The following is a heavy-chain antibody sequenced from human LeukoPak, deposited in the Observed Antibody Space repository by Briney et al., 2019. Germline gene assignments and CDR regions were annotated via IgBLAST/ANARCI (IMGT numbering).Heavy chain of an antibody. CDR3: ARVGHAHISNSGYESYFDY. CDR2: IFYSGST. D-gene: IGHD5-12*01. CDR1: GGSISRSSYY. J-gene: IGHJ4*02. Sequence: PSETLSLTCTVSGGSISRSSYYWGWIRQPPGKGLEWIGSIFYSGSTYYNPSLKSRVTISVDTSKNQFSLKLGSVTAADKAAYYCARVGHAHISNSGYESYFDYWGEGTLVTISS. V-gene: IGHV4-39*01.